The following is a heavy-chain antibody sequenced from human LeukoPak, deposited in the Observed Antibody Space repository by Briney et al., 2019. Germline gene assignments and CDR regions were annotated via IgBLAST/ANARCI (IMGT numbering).Heavy chain of an antibody. CDR3: AKAGVISGWDY. V-gene: IGHV3-23*01. D-gene: IGHD3-3*02. Sequence: GGSLRLSCAASGFTLSNYPMGWVRQAPVKGLEWLSAIGEEKSGSWTKSADSVKGRFTISRDNSEYTLYLQMDSLTVEDTAVYYCAKAGVISGWDYWGQGVLVTVSS. CDR1: GFTLSNYP. J-gene: IGHJ4*02. CDR2: IGEEKSGSWT.